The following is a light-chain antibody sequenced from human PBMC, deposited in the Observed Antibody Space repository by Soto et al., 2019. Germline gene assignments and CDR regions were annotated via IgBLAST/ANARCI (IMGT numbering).Light chain of an antibody. Sequence: EIVLTQSPATLSLSPGERATLSCRASQSVSSYLAWYQQKPGQAPRLLIYDASNRATGIPARFSGSGSGTDFTLTISSLEPEDFAVYSCQQRSNSALTFGGGTKVEIK. V-gene: IGKV3-11*01. CDR3: QQRSNSALT. CDR2: DAS. CDR1: QSVSSY. J-gene: IGKJ4*01.